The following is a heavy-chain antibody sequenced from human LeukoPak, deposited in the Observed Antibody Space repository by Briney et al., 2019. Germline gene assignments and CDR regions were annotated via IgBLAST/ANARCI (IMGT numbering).Heavy chain of an antibody. CDR3: ATGYSSTWYYFDY. Sequence: SETLSLTCTVSGDSISSHYWSWIRQPPGKGLECIGYIYHSGSTNYNPSLKSRVTISADTSKDQFSLKLASVTAADTAVYYCATGYSSTWYYFDYWGQGTLVTVSS. CDR1: GDSISSHY. J-gene: IGHJ4*02. D-gene: IGHD6-13*01. CDR2: IYHSGST. V-gene: IGHV4-59*11.